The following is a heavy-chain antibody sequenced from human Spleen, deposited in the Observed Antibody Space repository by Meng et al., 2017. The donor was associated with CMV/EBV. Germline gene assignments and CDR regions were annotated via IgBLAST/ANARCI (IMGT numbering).Heavy chain of an antibody. CDR2: ISYDGSNK. J-gene: IGHJ4*02. Sequence: GGSLRLSCAASGFTFRSYTIHWVRQAPGKGLEWVAVISYDGSNKYYADSVKGRFAISRDNSKNTLYLQMNSLRAEDTAVYYCARDLLLYYDSSGPTTVYWGQGTLVTVSS. D-gene: IGHD3-22*01. V-gene: IGHV3-30*09. CDR3: ARDLLLYYDSSGPTTVY. CDR1: GFTFRSYT.